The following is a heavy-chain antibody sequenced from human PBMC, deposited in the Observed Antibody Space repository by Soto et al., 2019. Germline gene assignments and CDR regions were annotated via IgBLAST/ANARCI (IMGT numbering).Heavy chain of an antibody. CDR1: GFTFSSYA. CDR2: ISYDGSNK. D-gene: IGHD6-19*01. J-gene: IGHJ6*02. V-gene: IGHV3-30-3*01. Sequence: QVQLVESGGGVVQPGRSLRLSCAASGFTFSSYAMHWVRQAPGKGLEWVAVISYDGSNKYYADSVKGRCTISRDNSKTTLYLQMNSLRAEDTAVYYWAREYSSGWYGGYYYGMDLWGQGATVTVSS. CDR3: AREYSSGWYGGYYYGMDL.